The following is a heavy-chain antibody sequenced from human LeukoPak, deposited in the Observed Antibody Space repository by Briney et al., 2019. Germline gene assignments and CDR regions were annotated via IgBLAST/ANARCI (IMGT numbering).Heavy chain of an antibody. J-gene: IGHJ3*02. CDR3: ARDGMGYSDAFDI. Sequence: GGSLRLSCAASGFTFSSYWMSWVRQAPGKGLEWVANIKQDGSEKYYVDSVKGRFTISRDNAKNSLYLQMNSLRAEDTAVYYCARDGMGYSDAFDIWGQGTRVTVSS. CDR2: IKQDGSEK. V-gene: IGHV3-7*01. CDR1: GFTFSSYW. D-gene: IGHD3-22*01.